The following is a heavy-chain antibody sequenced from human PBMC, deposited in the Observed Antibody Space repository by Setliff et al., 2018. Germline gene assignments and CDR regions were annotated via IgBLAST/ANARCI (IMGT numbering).Heavy chain of an antibody. CDR1: GGSFSSSDDY. D-gene: IGHD3-3*01. CDR2: ISYSGRN. Sequence: PSETLSLTCNVSGGSFSSSDDYWGWIRQPPGKGPEWLGSISYSGRNHYSPSLKSRVTIFADTSKNQFSLLLNSVTAADTAVYYCARQKYWSGYYGEGYYYYMDVWGKGTTVPVSS. V-gene: IGHV4-39*01. J-gene: IGHJ6*03. CDR3: ARQKYWSGYYGEGYYYYMDV.